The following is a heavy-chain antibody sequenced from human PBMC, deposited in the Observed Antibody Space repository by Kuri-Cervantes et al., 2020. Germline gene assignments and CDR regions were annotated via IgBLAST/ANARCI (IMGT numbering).Heavy chain of an antibody. D-gene: IGHD1-26*01. Sequence: ETLSLTCAASGFTFSSYAMSWVRQAPGKGLEWVSAISGSGGSTYYADSVKGRFTISRDNAKNTLYLQMNSLRAEDTAVYYCARVRVGSGSSLYPLDYWGRGTLVTVSS. J-gene: IGHJ4*02. CDR2: ISGSGGST. CDR1: GFTFSSYA. V-gene: IGHV3-23*01. CDR3: ARVRVGSGSSLYPLDY.